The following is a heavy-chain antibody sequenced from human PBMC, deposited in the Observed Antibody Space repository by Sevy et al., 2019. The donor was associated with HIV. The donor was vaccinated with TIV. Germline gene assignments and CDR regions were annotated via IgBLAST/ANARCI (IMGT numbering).Heavy chain of an antibody. D-gene: IGHD2-8*01. Sequence: GGSLRLSCTASGFTFSSYDMNWVRQAPGKGLEWVSKISSSGSSIYYADSVKGRFTMSSDNAKNSLNLQMNSLRAEDTAVYYCTRNGGAFDNGFDPWGQGTLVTVS. J-gene: IGHJ5*02. CDR1: GFTFSSYD. CDR2: ISSSGSSI. CDR3: TRNGGAFDNGFDP. V-gene: IGHV3-48*03.